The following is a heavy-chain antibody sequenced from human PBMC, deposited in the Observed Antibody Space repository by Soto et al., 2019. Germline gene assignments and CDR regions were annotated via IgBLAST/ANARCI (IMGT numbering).Heavy chain of an antibody. Sequence: ASVKVSCKASGYTFTSYGISWVRQAPGQGLEWMGWISAYNGNTNYAQKLQGRVTMTTDTSTSTAYMELRSLRSDDTAVYYCGRDRLRFLEWLSWFDPWGQGTLVTVSS. V-gene: IGHV1-18*01. J-gene: IGHJ5*02. CDR3: GRDRLRFLEWLSWFDP. D-gene: IGHD3-3*01. CDR2: ISAYNGNT. CDR1: GYTFTSYG.